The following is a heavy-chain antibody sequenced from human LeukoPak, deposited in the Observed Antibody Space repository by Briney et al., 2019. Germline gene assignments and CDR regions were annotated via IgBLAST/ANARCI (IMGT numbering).Heavy chain of an antibody. CDR2: INPNSGGT. Sequence: ASVKVSCKASGYTFTGYYMHWVRQAPGQGLEWMGWINPNSGGTNYAQKFQGRATMTRDTSISTAYMELSRLRSDDTAVYYCARSTRDGYTDGYWGQGTLVTVSS. CDR3: ARSTRDGYTDGY. D-gene: IGHD5-24*01. CDR1: GYTFTGYY. V-gene: IGHV1-2*02. J-gene: IGHJ4*02.